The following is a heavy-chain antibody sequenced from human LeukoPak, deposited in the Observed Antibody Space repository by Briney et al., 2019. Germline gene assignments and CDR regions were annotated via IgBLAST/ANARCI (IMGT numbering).Heavy chain of an antibody. J-gene: IGHJ4*02. D-gene: IGHD2-2*01. Sequence: PGESLRLSCVVSGFTLSSDWMSWVRQAPGKGLEWVANIKKDGIEKYYVESVKGRFTISRDNAKNSLSLQMNSLRAEDTAVYYCARGRYSSRSGGYYFDIWGQGTLVTVSS. CDR3: ARGRYSSRSGGYYFDI. V-gene: IGHV3-7*01. CDR1: GFTLSSDW. CDR2: IKKDGIEK.